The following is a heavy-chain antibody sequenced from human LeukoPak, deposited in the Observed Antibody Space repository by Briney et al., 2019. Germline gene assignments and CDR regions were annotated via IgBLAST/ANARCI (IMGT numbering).Heavy chain of an antibody. V-gene: IGHV4-34*01. CDR3: ARKRGYSGYANWFDP. CDR1: GGSISSYY. Sequence: PSETLSLTCTVSGGSISSYYWSWIRQPPGKGLEWIGEINHSGSTNYNPSLKSRVTISVDTSKNQFSLKLSSVTAADTAVYYCARKRGYSGYANWFDPWGQGTLVTVSS. D-gene: IGHD5-12*01. J-gene: IGHJ5*02. CDR2: INHSGST.